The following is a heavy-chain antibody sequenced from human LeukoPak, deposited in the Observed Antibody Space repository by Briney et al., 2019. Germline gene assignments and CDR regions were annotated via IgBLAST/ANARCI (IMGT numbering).Heavy chain of an antibody. V-gene: IGHV3-11*06. J-gene: IGHJ4*02. CDR2: ISSSSSYT. CDR3: ARGSGYSGYDQFDY. Sequence: GGSLRLSCAASGFTFSDYYMSWIRQAPGKGLEWVSYISSSSSYTSYADSVKGRFTISRDNAKNSLYLQMNSLRAEDTAVYYCARGSGYSGYDQFDYWGQGTLVTVSS. CDR1: GFTFSDYY. D-gene: IGHD5-12*01.